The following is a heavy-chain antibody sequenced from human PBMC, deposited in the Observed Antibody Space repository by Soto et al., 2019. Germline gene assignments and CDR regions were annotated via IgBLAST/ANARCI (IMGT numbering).Heavy chain of an antibody. Sequence: EVQLVESGGDLVQPGGSLRLSCAASGFTFSSHWMSWVRQAPGKGLEWVANIKGDGSEKYYVDSVKGRFTISRDNAKNSLYLQMNSLRVEDTALYYCAKDVRWGQATLVTVSS. CDR1: GFTFSSHW. V-gene: IGHV3-7*05. CDR2: IKGDGSEK. J-gene: IGHJ4*02. CDR3: AKDVR.